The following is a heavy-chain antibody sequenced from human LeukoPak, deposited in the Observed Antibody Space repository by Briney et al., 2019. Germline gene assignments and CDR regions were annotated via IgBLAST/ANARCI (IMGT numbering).Heavy chain of an antibody. J-gene: IGHJ4*02. CDR1: GGTFSSYA. V-gene: IGHV1-69*13. D-gene: IGHD6-6*01. CDR2: IIPIFGTA. CDR3: ARGTPSSSALDY. Sequence: SVKVSCKASGGTFSSYAISWVRQAAGQGLEWMGGIIPIFGTANYAQKFQGRVTITADESTSTAYMELSSLRSEDTAVYYCARGTPSSSALDYWGQGTLVTVSS.